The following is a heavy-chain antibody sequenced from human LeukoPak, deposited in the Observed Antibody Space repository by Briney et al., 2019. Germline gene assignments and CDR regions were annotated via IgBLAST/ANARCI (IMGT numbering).Heavy chain of an antibody. D-gene: IGHD3-22*01. Sequence: SETLSLTCAVYGGSFSGYYWSWIRQPPGKGLEGIGEINQSGSTNYNPSLKSRVTISIDTSKHQFSLKLSSVTAADTAVYYCARGHSYYDNSGYSGIDYWGQGTLITVSS. CDR1: GGSFSGYY. CDR3: ARGHSYYDNSGYSGIDY. V-gene: IGHV4-34*01. CDR2: INQSGST. J-gene: IGHJ4*02.